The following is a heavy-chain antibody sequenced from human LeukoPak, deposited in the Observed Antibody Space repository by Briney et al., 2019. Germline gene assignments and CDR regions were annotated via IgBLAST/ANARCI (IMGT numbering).Heavy chain of an antibody. CDR3: ARVPRSYYYYYMDV. V-gene: IGHV4-59*01. Sequence: SETLSLTCNVSGGSISGYHWSWIRQPPGKGLEWLGYIYYSGSSNYNPSLKSRVTMSADTSKNQFSLKLSSVSAADTAVYYCARVPRSYYYYYMDVWGKGTTVTVSS. CDR2: IYYSGSS. J-gene: IGHJ6*03. CDR1: GGSISGYH.